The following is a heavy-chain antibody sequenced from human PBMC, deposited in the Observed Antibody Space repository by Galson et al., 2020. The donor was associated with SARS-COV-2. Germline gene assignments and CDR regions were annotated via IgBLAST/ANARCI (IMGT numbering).Heavy chain of an antibody. D-gene: IGHD4-17*01. CDR1: EFTFRKFA. V-gene: IGHV3-23*01. J-gene: IGHJ3*02. CDR2: IGGSGSRT. Sequence: GGSLRLSCAASEFTFRKFAMTWVRQAPGKGLEWVSAIGGSGSRTYYADSVKGRFTISRDNSKTTLFLQMNTLRAEDTAVYYCAKGISIDYGGKFHDAFVIWVQGAMVGVSS. CDR3: AKGISIDYGGKFHDAFVI.